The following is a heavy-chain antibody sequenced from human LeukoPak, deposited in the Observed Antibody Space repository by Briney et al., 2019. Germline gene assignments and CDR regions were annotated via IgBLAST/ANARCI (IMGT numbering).Heavy chain of an antibody. CDR1: GDSISSYY. J-gene: IGHJ5*02. CDR2: INHSGST. V-gene: IGHV4-34*01. CDR3: ARLGYCSSTSCLP. D-gene: IGHD2-2*01. Sequence: SETLSLTCTVSGDSISSYYWSWIRQPPGKGLEWIGEINHSGSTNYNPSLKSRVTISVDTSKNQFSLKLSSVTAADTAVYYCARLGYCSSTSCLPWGQGTLVTVSS.